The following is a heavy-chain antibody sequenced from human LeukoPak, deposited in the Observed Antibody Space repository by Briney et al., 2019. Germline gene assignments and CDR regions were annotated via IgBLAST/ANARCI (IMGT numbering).Heavy chain of an antibody. D-gene: IGHD6-25*01. Sequence: PGGSLRLSCAASGFTFSSYAMHWVRQAPGKGLEYVSAISSNGGSTYYANSLKGRFPIPRKNSKTTLYLQMGRLRAEDRAVYYCARSPRGIGAVAVWGKGPTVPVSS. CDR1: GFTFSSYA. CDR2: ISSNGGST. J-gene: IGHJ6*04. CDR3: ARSPRGIGAVAV. V-gene: IGHV3-64*01.